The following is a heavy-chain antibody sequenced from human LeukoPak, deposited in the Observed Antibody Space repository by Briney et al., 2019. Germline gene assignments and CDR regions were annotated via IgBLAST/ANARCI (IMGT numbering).Heavy chain of an antibody. CDR1: GGSISSGDYF. Sequence: SETLSLTCSVSGGSISSGDYFWTWIRQPPGKGLEYIGYIYHSGTTYYNPSLKSRITMSVDMSANQFSLRLTSVSAADTAVYYCTRAYWIGFHFDSWGQGILVSVSS. D-gene: IGHD3-3*01. J-gene: IGHJ4*02. CDR3: TRAYWIGFHFDS. CDR2: IYHSGTT. V-gene: IGHV4-30-4*01.